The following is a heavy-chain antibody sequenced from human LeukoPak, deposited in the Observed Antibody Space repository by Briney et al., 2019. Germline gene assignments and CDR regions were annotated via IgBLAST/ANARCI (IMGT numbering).Heavy chain of an antibody. CDR1: GFTFSAYG. V-gene: IGHV3-23*01. CDR2: ISGSGGST. Sequence: GGPLSLSCEASGFTFSAYGINWVRKAPGKGLKWVSAISGSGGSTYYANSVRGGFTISSDNSQTTLWLQMKSLKGEDTAVYYCAKTWRGRGYYGSGPSEYFYYMDVWGKGTTVTISS. D-gene: IGHD3-10*01. J-gene: IGHJ6*03. CDR3: AKTWRGRGYYGSGPSEYFYYMDV.